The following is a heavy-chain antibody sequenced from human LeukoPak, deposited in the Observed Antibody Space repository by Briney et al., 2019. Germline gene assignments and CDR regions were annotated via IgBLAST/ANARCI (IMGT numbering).Heavy chain of an antibody. J-gene: IGHJ4*02. CDR3: ARVGSMVRGVKDGRVFDY. CDR1: GYTFTGHY. CDR2: INPNSGGT. Sequence: EASVKVSCKASGYTFTGHYMHWVRQAPGQGLEWMGRINPNSGGTNYAQKFQGRVTMTRDTSISTAYMELSRLRSDDTAVYYCARVGSMVRGVKDGRVFDYWGQGTLVTVSS. D-gene: IGHD3-10*01. V-gene: IGHV1-2*06.